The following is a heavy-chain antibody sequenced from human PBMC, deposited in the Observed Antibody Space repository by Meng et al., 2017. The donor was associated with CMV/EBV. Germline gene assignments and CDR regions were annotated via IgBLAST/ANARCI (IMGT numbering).Heavy chain of an antibody. Sequence: GGSLRLSCAVSGFSFKIYSVNWVRQGPGKGLEWLSYISSGFSGRQYADSVKGRFTISTDSDKSLLFLEMNNLRAEDTAVYYCARDRDWAFDYWGQGTLVTVSS. J-gene: IGHJ4*02. CDR1: GFSFKIYS. CDR2: ISSGFSGR. CDR3: ARDRDWAFDY. V-gene: IGHV3-48*04. D-gene: IGHD3/OR15-3a*01.